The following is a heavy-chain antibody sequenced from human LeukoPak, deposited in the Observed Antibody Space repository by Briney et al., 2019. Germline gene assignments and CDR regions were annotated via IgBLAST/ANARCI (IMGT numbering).Heavy chain of an antibody. V-gene: IGHV3-30*18. Sequence: PGGSLRLSCAASGFTFSSYGMHWVRQAPGKGLEWVAVISYDGSNKYYADSVKGRFTISRDNSKNTLYLQMNSLRAEDTAVYYCAKERGGYSWNYGSRAFDIWGQGTMVTVSS. CDR2: ISYDGSNK. D-gene: IGHD1-7*01. CDR1: GFTFSSYG. J-gene: IGHJ3*02. CDR3: AKERGGYSWNYGSRAFDI.